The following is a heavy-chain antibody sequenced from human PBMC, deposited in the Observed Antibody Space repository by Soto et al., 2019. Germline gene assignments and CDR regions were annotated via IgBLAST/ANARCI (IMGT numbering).Heavy chain of an antibody. J-gene: IGHJ4*02. CDR2: ISYDGSNK. D-gene: IGHD2-2*02. CDR1: GFTFSSYG. V-gene: IGHV3-30*18. Sequence: GGSLRLSCAASGFTFSSYGMHWVRQAPGKGLEWVAVISYDGSNKYYADSVKGRFTISRDNSKNTLHLQMNSLRAEDTAVYYCAKDPRYCSSTSCYIDYWGQGTLVTVSS. CDR3: AKDPRYCSSTSCYIDY.